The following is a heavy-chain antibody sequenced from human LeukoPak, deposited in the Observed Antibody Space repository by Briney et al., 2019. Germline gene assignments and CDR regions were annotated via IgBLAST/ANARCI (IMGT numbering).Heavy chain of an antibody. V-gene: IGHV1-2*06. Sequence: ASVKASCKASGYTFTGYYMHWVRQAPGQGLEWMGRINPNSDGTNYAQKFQGRVTMTRDTSISTAYMELSRLRSDDTAVYYCARVYYDSSGYLLFDYWGQGTLVTVSS. D-gene: IGHD3-22*01. CDR3: ARVYYDSSGYLLFDY. CDR1: GYTFTGYY. CDR2: INPNSDGT. J-gene: IGHJ4*02.